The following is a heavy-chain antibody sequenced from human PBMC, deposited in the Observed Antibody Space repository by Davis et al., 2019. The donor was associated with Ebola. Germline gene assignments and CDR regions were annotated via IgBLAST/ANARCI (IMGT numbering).Heavy chain of an antibody. CDR1: GVSISRHY. D-gene: IGHD3-10*01. CDR3: SERGSSV. CDR2: IYYTGNA. Sequence: PSDTLSLTCTVSGVSISRHYWSWIRQPPGKRLEWIGSIYYTGNAYYNSSLASRATISVDTSKNQFSLKLTSVTAADTAMYYCSERGSSVWGQGTLVTVSS. J-gene: IGHJ4*02. V-gene: IGHV4-59*03.